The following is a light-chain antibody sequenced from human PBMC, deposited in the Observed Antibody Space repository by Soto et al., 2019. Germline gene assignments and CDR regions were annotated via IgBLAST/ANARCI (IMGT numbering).Light chain of an antibody. CDR1: SSNIGAGYN. Sequence: QAVVTQPPSVSGAPGQRVTISCTGSSSNIGAGYNVHWYQQLPGTAPKLLIYGNSNRPSGVPDRFSGSKSGTSASLAITKIQAEDEADHYCQSYDSSLSVVFGGGTKLTVL. CDR3: QSYDSSLSVV. J-gene: IGLJ2*01. CDR2: GNS. V-gene: IGLV1-40*01.